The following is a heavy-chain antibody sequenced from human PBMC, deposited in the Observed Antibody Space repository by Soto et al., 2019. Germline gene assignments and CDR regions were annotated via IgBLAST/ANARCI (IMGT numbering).Heavy chain of an antibody. CDR3: AISRNFVSGLDYYMDV. J-gene: IGHJ6*03. V-gene: IGHV1-8*01. CDR2: MNPNSGNT. D-gene: IGHD1-7*01. Sequence: QVQLVQSGAEVKKPGASVKVSCKASGYTFTSYDITWVRQATGQGLERMGWMNPNSGNTGYAQKFQGRVTMTRNTSISTAYMELITLRSEATAVYYCAISRNFVSGLDYYMDVWGKGTTVTVSS. CDR1: GYTFTSYD.